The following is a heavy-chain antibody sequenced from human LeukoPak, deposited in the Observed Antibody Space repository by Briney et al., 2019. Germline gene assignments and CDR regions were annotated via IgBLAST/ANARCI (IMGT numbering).Heavy chain of an antibody. CDR3: ARDPTSGSYPDY. Sequence: GGSLRLSCAASGFTFSSYCMSWVRQAPGKGLEWVANIKQDGSEKYYVDSVKGRFTISRDNAKNSLYLQMNSLRAEDTAVYYCARDPTSGSYPDYWGQGTLVTVSS. J-gene: IGHJ4*02. CDR2: IKQDGSEK. CDR1: GFTFSSYC. D-gene: IGHD1-26*01. V-gene: IGHV3-7*01.